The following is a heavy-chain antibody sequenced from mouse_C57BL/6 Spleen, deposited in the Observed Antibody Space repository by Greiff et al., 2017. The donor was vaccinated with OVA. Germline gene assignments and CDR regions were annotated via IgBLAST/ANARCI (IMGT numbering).Heavy chain of an antibody. CDR3: AQLSWFAY. V-gene: IGHV5-17*01. D-gene: IGHD4-1*02. Sequence: EVQVVESGGNLVKPGGSLKLSCAASGFTFSDYGMHWVRQAPEKGLEWVAYISSGSSTIYYADTVKGRFTISRDNAKNTLFLQMTSLRSEDTAMYYCAQLSWFAYWGQGTLVTVSA. CDR2: ISSGSSTI. CDR1: GFTFSDYG. J-gene: IGHJ3*01.